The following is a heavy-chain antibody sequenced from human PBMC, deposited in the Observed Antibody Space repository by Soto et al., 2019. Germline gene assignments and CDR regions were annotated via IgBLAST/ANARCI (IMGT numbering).Heavy chain of an antibody. D-gene: IGHD3-16*01. J-gene: IGHJ4*02. CDR1: GYTFPSYG. V-gene: IGHV1-18*01. CDR2: ISAYNGNT. Sequence: QVQLVQSGAEMKKPGASVKVSCKASGYTFPSYGISWVRQAPGQGLEWMGWISAYNGNTHFAQKFQGRVTMTTDTSTTTASMGRRTLESDDTAEYYWGGQPAGGGPPLWGQGTLVTVSS. CDR3: GGQPAGGGPPL.